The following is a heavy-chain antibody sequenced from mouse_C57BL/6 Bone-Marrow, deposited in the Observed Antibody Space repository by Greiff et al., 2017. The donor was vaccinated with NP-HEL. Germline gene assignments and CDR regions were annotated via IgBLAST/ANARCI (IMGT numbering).Heavy chain of an antibody. J-gene: IGHJ4*01. V-gene: IGHV8-12*01. CDR1: GFSLSTSGMG. D-gene: IGHD1-1*01. Sequence: QVTLKLSGPGILQSSQTLSLTCSFSGFSLSTSGMGVSWIRQPSGQGLEWLAHIYWDDDKRYNPSLKSRLTISKDTSRHQVYLKITRVDTADTATSYGAGRCCYYGSNYYAMDYWGQGTSVTVSS. CDR3: AGRCCYYGSNYYAMDY. CDR2: IYWDDDK.